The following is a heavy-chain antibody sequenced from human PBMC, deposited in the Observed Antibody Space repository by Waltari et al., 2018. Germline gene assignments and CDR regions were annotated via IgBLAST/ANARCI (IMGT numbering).Heavy chain of an antibody. Sequence: EVQLVESGGGLVQPGGSLRLSCAASGFTFSRYWLSWVRQAPGRGLGWVAKKKQDGSEKYDVDSGKGRFTIARDNAKNSLYLQMNSLRAEDTAVYYCAREMNIVATAPFDYWGQGTLVTVSS. D-gene: IGHD5-12*01. J-gene: IGHJ4*02. CDR1: GFTFSRYW. CDR3: AREMNIVATAPFDY. V-gene: IGHV3-7*01. CDR2: KKQDGSEK.